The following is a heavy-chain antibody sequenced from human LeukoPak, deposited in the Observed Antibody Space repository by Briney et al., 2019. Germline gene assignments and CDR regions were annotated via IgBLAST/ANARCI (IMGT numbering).Heavy chain of an antibody. Sequence: SETLSLTCTVSGGSISSSSYYWGWIRQPPGKGLEWIGTIYYSGTTYYNPSLKSRVTISADTSKNQFSLKLSSVTAADTAVYYCARRIAVAGSNYYFDYWGQGTLLTVSS. CDR3: ARRIAVAGSNYYFDY. D-gene: IGHD6-19*01. V-gene: IGHV4-39*01. CDR2: IYYSGTT. CDR1: GGSISSSSYY. J-gene: IGHJ4*02.